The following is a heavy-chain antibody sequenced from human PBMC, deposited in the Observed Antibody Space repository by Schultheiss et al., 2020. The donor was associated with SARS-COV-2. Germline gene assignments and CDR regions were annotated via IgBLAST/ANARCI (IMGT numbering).Heavy chain of an antibody. D-gene: IGHD5-24*01. CDR3: ARGQNHGYTAHGGFDY. CDR2: INHSGST. CDR1: GGSFSGYY. V-gene: IGHV4-34*01. J-gene: IGHJ4*02. Sequence: SQTLSLTCAVYGGSFSGYYWSWIRQPPGKGLEWIGEINHSGSTNYNPSLKSRVTLSVDTSKNQFSLRLTSVTAADTAVYYCARGQNHGYTAHGGFDYWGQGTLVTVSS.